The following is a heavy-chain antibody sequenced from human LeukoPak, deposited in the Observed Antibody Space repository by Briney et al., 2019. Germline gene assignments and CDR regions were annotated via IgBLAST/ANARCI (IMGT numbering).Heavy chain of an antibody. CDR1: GFPFSTYA. Sequence: GPLRLSSAASGFPFSTYAMSWVRRVPGKGLEWVSTVSGSGSSAYYADSVKGRFTISRDNSKNTLYLQMNSLRAEDTAVYYCAKDPLGGVSGTHYSDYWGQGSLVTVSS. D-gene: IGHD1-26*01. CDR2: VSGSGSSA. CDR3: AKDPLGGVSGTHYSDY. J-gene: IGHJ4*02. V-gene: IGHV3-23*01.